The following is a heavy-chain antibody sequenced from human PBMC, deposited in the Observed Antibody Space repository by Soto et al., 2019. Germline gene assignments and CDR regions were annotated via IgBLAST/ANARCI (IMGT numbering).Heavy chain of an antibody. CDR2: INSDGSST. D-gene: IGHD6-19*01. CDR3: AREAVAGPNWFDP. Sequence: GGSLRLSCAASGFTFSSYWMHWVRQAPGKGLVWVSRINSDGSSTSYADSVKGRFTISRDNAKNTLYLQMNSLRAEDTAVYYCAREAVAGPNWFDPWGQGTLVTVSS. V-gene: IGHV3-74*01. J-gene: IGHJ5*02. CDR1: GFTFSSYW.